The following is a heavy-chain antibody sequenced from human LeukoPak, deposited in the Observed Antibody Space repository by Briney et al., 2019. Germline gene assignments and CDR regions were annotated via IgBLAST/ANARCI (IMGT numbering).Heavy chain of an antibody. CDR2: INPSGGST. Sequence: ASVKVSCKVSGGTFTSYYMDWVRQAPGQGLEWIGIINPSGGSTSYAQKFQGRVTMTMDMSTSTVYMELSSLRSEDTAVYHCARVGGSRVVTPGGAFDIWGQGTMVTVSS. D-gene: IGHD4-23*01. CDR3: ARVGGSRVVTPGGAFDI. J-gene: IGHJ3*02. CDR1: GGTFTSYY. V-gene: IGHV1-46*01.